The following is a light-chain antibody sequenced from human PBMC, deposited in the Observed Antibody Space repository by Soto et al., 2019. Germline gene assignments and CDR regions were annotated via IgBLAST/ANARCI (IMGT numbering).Light chain of an antibody. J-gene: IGKJ3*01. CDR2: AAS. V-gene: IGKV1-39*01. CDR1: QSISNL. Sequence: DLQMTQSPSSLSASVGDRVTITCRASQSISNLLNWYQQKPGKAPNLLIYAASSLQSGVPSRFSGSGSGTDFTLTISSLQPEDFATYYCQQSYSTPLTFGPGTKVDVK. CDR3: QQSYSTPLT.